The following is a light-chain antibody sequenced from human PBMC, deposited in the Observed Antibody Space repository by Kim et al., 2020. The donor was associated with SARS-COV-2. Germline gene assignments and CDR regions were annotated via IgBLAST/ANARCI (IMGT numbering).Light chain of an antibody. CDR1: KLGDKY. V-gene: IGLV3-1*01. Sequence: SYELTQPPSVSVSPGQTASITCSGDKLGDKYAFWYQQKPGQTPVLVIYYDDKRPSEIPERFSGSTSGNTATLTISGTQTMDEASYFCQAWDSSTAVFGGGTKLTVL. CDR2: YDD. CDR3: QAWDSSTAV. J-gene: IGLJ2*01.